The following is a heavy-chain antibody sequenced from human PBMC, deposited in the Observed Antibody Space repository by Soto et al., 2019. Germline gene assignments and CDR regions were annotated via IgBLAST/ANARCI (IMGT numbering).Heavy chain of an antibody. Sequence: EVQLVESGGGLVQPGGSLRLSCAASGFTFSMYWMHWVRQAPGKGLLWVSRINGDGTDTTYEDSVKGRFTISRDNAKNTVYLQMNGLRAEDTAVYYCAREVGRGSGSYYLDYWGQETLVTVSS. CDR1: GFTFSMYW. J-gene: IGHJ4*02. CDR2: INGDGTDT. V-gene: IGHV3-74*03. CDR3: AREVGRGSGSYYLDY. D-gene: IGHD3-16*01.